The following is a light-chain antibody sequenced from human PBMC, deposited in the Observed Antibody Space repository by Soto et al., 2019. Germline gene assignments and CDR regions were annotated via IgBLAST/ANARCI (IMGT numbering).Light chain of an antibody. J-gene: IGKJ4*01. CDR1: QSVSSN. Sequence: IVLTQYPGTQSLSPGERATLSCRASQSVSSNLAWYQQKPGQAPRLLIYGASTRATGIPARFSGSGSGTDFTLTISSLEPEDFAVYYCQQRSNWPLTFGGGTKVDIK. V-gene: IGKV3-11*01. CDR3: QQRSNWPLT. CDR2: GAS.